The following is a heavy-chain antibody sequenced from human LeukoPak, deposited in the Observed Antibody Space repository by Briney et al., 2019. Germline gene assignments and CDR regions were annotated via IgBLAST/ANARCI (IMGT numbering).Heavy chain of an antibody. Sequence: SETLSLTCTVSGGSISSYYWSWIRQPPGKVLEWIGYIYYSGSTNYNPSLKSRVTISVDTSKNQFSLKLSSVTAADTAVYYCARAGYDYVWGSYRSKVDAFDIWGQGTMVTVSS. CDR1: GGSISSYY. V-gene: IGHV4-59*01. CDR3: ARAGYDYVWGSYRSKVDAFDI. CDR2: IYYSGST. J-gene: IGHJ3*02. D-gene: IGHD3-16*02.